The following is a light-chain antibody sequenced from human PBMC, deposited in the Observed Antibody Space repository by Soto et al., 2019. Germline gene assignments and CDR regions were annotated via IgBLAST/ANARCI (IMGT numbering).Light chain of an antibody. J-gene: IGKJ4*01. CDR1: QSIRCY. V-gene: IGKV1-39*01. CDR2: AAS. Sequence: DIQMTQSPSSLSASVGDRVTITCRASQSIRCYLNWYQQKPGKAPKLMIFAASSLESGVPSRFSGSGSGTDFTLTISSLQPEDFATYYCQQSYSSPPTFGGGTKVEIQ. CDR3: QQSYSSPPT.